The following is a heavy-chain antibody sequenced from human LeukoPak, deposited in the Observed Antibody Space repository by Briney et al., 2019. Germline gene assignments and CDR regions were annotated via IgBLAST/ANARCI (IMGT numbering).Heavy chain of an antibody. Sequence: SQTLSLTRTVSADSISPYYWHWIRQPPGNGLEWIGYINYSGTTDYNPSLKSRVTTSVDTSKKQLFLRLRSMTAADTAVYYCAREYSSFEYWGQGTLVTVSS. D-gene: IGHD6-13*01. V-gene: IGHV4-59*01. CDR1: ADSISPYY. CDR3: AREYSSFEY. J-gene: IGHJ4*02. CDR2: INYSGTT.